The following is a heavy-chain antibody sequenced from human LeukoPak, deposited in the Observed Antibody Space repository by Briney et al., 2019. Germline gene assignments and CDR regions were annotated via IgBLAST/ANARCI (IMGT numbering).Heavy chain of an antibody. V-gene: IGHV3-53*01. CDR3: ARDRGYSYGYFDY. CDR2: IYSGGST. D-gene: IGHD5-18*01. CDR1: GFTVSSNY. J-gene: IGHJ4*02. Sequence: GGSLRLSCAASGFTVSSNYMSWVRQAPGKGLEWVSVIYSGGSTYYADSVKGRSTISRDNSKNTLYLQMNSLRAEDTAVYYCARDRGYSYGYFDYWGQGTLVTVSS.